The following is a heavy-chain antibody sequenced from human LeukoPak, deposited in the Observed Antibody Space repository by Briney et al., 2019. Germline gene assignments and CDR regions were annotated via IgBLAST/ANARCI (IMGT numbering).Heavy chain of an antibody. D-gene: IGHD1-26*01. CDR1: GFTFSSYG. Sequence: PGGSLRLSCAASGFTFSSYGMSWVRQAPGKGLEWVSVISGSGGSTYYADSVKGRFTISRDNSKNTLYLQMNSLRAEDTAVYYCAKDLTPGHSGSYYSFDYWGQGTLVTVSS. J-gene: IGHJ4*02. CDR2: ISGSGGST. V-gene: IGHV3-23*01. CDR3: AKDLTPGHSGSYYSFDY.